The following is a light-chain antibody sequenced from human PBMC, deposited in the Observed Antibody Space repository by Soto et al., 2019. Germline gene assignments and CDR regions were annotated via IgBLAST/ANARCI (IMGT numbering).Light chain of an antibody. J-gene: IGKJ2*01. CDR1: QGISSW. CDR2: AAS. V-gene: IGKV1D-16*01. CDR3: QQYNSYPST. Sequence: DIQMTQSPSSVSASVGDRVTITCRASQGISSWLAWYQQKPGKAPQLLIYAASTLESGVPSGFSGSGSGTEFTLTISSLQPDDFATYYCQQYNSYPSTFGQGTKLEIK.